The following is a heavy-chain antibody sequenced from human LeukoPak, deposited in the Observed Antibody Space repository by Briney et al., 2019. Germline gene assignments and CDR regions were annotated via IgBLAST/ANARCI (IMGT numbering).Heavy chain of an antibody. CDR2: ILPGGRES. CDR3: SAHGY. Sequence: GGSLRLSCVVSGYNISTNMMIWVGQATRKGLEWVATILPGGRESYRAASVKGRFTISRDNAKNSLYLQMSSLRAEDTAVYYMSAHGYWGQGTLVTVTS. D-gene: IGHD3-16*01. V-gene: IGHV3-7*01. CDR1: GYNISTNM. J-gene: IGHJ4*02.